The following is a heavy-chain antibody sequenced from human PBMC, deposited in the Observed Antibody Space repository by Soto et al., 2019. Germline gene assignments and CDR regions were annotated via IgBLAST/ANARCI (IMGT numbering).Heavy chain of an antibody. Sequence: SQTLSLTCAISGDSVPSNRAAWNWIRQSPSRGLEWLGRTYYRSKWYNDYAVSVKSRITINPDTSKNQFSLQLNSVTPEDTAVYYCARAWGFSSGWYGSFSYWGQGTLVTVS. D-gene: IGHD6-19*01. V-gene: IGHV6-1*01. J-gene: IGHJ4*02. CDR3: ARAWGFSSGWYGSFSY. CDR2: TYYRSKWYN. CDR1: GDSVPSNRAA.